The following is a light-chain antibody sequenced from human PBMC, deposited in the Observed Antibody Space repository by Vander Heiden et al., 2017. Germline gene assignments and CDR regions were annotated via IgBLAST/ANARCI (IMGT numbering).Light chain of an antibody. V-gene: IGKV1-9*01. CDR1: QGISSY. J-gene: IGKJ4*01. CDR3: QQLNSYPLT. Sequence: IQLTQSPSSLSASVGDRVTITCRASQGISSYLAWYQQKPGKAPKLLIYAASTLQSGVPSRFSGSGSGTEFTLTISSLQPEDFATYYSQQLNSYPLTFGGGAKVGIK. CDR2: AAS.